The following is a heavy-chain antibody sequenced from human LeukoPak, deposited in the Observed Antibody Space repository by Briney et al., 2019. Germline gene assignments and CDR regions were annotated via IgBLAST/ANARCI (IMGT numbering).Heavy chain of an antibody. V-gene: IGHV3-21*01. CDR2: ISSHSSYI. CDR1: GFTFNNYN. D-gene: IGHD1-14*01. J-gene: IGHJ5*02. Sequence: PGGSLRLSCAASGFTFNNYNINWFRQAPGKGLEWVSSISSHSSYIYYADSVKGRFTVSRDNAKSSLYLQMNSLRAEDTAVYYCARENPPRWFDPWGQGNLVTVSS. CDR3: ARENPPRWFDP.